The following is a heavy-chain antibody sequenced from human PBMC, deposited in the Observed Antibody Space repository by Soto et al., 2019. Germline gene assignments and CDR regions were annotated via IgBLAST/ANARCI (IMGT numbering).Heavy chain of an antibody. J-gene: IGHJ4*02. D-gene: IGHD2-21*02. CDR3: ARDLGVAPATLTLDL. V-gene: IGHV3-21*06. CDR2: ITTSSSFR. Sequence: GGSLRLSCAASGFTFSTYSMNWVRQAPGKGLEWVSDITTSSSFRFYADSVKGRFTISRDDAKNSLFLHMNSLRAEDTGVYYCARDLGVAPATLTLDLWGQGTLVTVSS. CDR1: GFTFSTYS.